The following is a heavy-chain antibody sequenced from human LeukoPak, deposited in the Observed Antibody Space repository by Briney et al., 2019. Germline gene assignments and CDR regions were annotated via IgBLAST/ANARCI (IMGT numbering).Heavy chain of an antibody. J-gene: IGHJ5*02. V-gene: IGHV4-4*07. CDR2: INYSGST. Sequence: PSETLSLTCTVSAGSISTFYWTWIRQPAGKGLEWIGRINYSGSTNYNPSLRGRVSMSVDRPKNQSSLTLNSVTAADTAVYYCAREGGDPRWLDPWGQGTLVTVSS. D-gene: IGHD6-25*01. CDR3: AREGGDPRWLDP. CDR1: AGSISTFY.